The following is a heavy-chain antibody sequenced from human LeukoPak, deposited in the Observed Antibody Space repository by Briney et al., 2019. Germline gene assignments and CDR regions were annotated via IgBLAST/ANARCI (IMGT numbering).Heavy chain of an antibody. CDR3: ARAYHDILTSSFDAFDI. Sequence: GGSLRLSCAASGFTFSSYDMHWVRQATGKGLEWVSAIGTAGDTYYPGSVKGRFTISRENAKNSLYLQMNSLRAGDTAVYYCARAYHDILTSSFDAFDIWGQGTMVTVSS. CDR2: IGTAGDT. D-gene: IGHD3-9*01. CDR1: GFTFSSYD. J-gene: IGHJ3*02. V-gene: IGHV3-13*04.